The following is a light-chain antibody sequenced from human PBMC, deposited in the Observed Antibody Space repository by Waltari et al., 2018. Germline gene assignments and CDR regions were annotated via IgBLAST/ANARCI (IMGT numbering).Light chain of an antibody. CDR2: DVS. CDR3: SSYTSITPVV. V-gene: IGLV2-14*03. CDR1: SSDVGGYDY. Sequence: QSALTQPASVSGSPGQSITISCTGTSSDVGGYDYVSWYQQHPGKAPKLMIYDVSNRPSGVSNRFSGSKSGNTASLTISGLQADDEADYYCSSYTSITPVVFGGGTRLTVL. J-gene: IGLJ2*01.